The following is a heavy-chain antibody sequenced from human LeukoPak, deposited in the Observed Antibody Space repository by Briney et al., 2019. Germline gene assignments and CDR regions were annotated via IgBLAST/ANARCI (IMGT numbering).Heavy chain of an antibody. D-gene: IGHD6-6*01. CDR3: AKLGRAARPVDY. J-gene: IGHJ4*02. CDR1: GFTFSSYA. CDR2: ISGSGGST. V-gene: IGHV3-23*01. Sequence: GGSLSLSCAASGFTFSSYAMSWVRQAPGKGLEWVSAISGSGGSTYYADSVKGRFTISRDNSKNTLSLQMNSLRAEDTAVYYCAKLGRAARPVDYWGQGTLVTVSS.